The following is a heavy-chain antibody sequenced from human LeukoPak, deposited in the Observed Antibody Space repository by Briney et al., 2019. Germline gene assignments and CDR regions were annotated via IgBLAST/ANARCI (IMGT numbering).Heavy chain of an antibody. V-gene: IGHV3-21*01. CDR3: ASSDLADYYYYGMDV. D-gene: IGHD2-21*02. J-gene: IGHJ6*02. Sequence: LSCXXSGFTFSSYSMNWVRQAPGKGLEWVSSISSSSYIYYSDSVKGRFTISRDNAKNSLYLQMNSLRAEDTAVYYCASSDLADYYYYGMDVWGQGTTVTVSS. CDR2: ISSSSYI. CDR1: GFTFSSYS.